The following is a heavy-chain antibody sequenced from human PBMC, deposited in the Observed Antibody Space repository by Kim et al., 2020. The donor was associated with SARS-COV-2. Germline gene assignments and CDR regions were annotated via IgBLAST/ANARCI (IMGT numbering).Heavy chain of an antibody. V-gene: IGHV4-34*01. D-gene: IGHD3-22*01. CDR1: GGSFSGYY. J-gene: IGHJ6*01. Sequence: SETLSLTCAVYGGSFSGYYWSWIRQPPGKGLEWIGEINHSGSTNYNPSLKSRVTISVDTSKNQFSLKLSSVNAADTAVNSFASGPLITYDSSGSKGYYYG. CDR3: ASGPLITYDSSGSKGYYYG. CDR2: INHSGST.